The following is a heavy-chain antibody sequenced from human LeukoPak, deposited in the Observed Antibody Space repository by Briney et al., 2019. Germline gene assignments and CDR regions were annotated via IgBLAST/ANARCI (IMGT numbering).Heavy chain of an antibody. V-gene: IGHV1-2*02. J-gene: IGHJ5*02. CDR2: INPNSGGT. Sequence: ASVKVSCKASGYTFTSYAMNWVRQAPGQGLEWMGWINPNSGGTNYAQKFQGRVTMTRDTSISTAYMELSRLRSDDTAVYYCARDQHKGPRYSSSWYWGLDWFDPWGQGTLVTVSS. CDR1: GYTFTSYA. D-gene: IGHD6-13*01. CDR3: ARDQHKGPRYSSSWYWGLDWFDP.